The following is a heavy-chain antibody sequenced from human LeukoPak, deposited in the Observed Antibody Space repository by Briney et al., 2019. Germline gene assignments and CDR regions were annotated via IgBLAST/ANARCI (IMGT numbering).Heavy chain of an antibody. Sequence: GGSLRLSCGVSGFTSSSFTMHWVRQAPGKGLEYVSAITSNGGSTYYANSVKGRFTISRDNSKNTLYLQMGSLRVEDMAVYYCARSLALDLHYYSSMDVWGKGTTVTVSS. V-gene: IGHV3-64*01. J-gene: IGHJ6*03. CDR1: GFTSSSFT. CDR3: ARSLALDLHYYSSMDV. CDR2: ITSNGGST.